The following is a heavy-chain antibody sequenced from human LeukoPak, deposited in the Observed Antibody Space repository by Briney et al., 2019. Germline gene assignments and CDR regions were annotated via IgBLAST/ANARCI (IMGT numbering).Heavy chain of an antibody. V-gene: IGHV3-30*02. CDR3: AKDPVKYGSGSYYFEY. CDR1: GFTFSSYG. D-gene: IGHD3-10*01. Sequence: GGSLRLSCASSGFTFSSYGIHWVRQAPGKGLEWVAFISYNANNKYYVDSVKGRFTISRDDSKNALYLQMNSLRAEDTDVYYCAKDPVKYGSGSYYFEYWGQGTLVTVSS. CDR2: ISYNANNK. J-gene: IGHJ4*02.